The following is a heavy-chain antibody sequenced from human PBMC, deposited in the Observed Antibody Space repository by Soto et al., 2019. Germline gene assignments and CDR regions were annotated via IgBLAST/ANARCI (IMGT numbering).Heavy chain of an antibody. CDR3: AHSRSYYYGSGSYPHGY. J-gene: IGHJ4*02. CDR1: GFSLSTSGVG. Sequence: QITLKESGPTLVKPTQTLTLTCTFCGFSLSTSGVGVGWIRQPPGKALEWLALIYWDDDKRYSPSLKSRLTITKDTSKNQVVLTMTNMDPVDTATYYCAHSRSYYYGSGSYPHGYWGQGTLVTVSS. D-gene: IGHD3-10*01. CDR2: IYWDDDK. V-gene: IGHV2-5*02.